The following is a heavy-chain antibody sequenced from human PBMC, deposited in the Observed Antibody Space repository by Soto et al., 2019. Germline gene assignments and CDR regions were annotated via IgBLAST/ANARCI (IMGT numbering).Heavy chain of an antibody. CDR1: GGSISSYY. J-gene: IGHJ4*02. D-gene: IGHD6-6*01. CDR2: VYYSGGT. V-gene: IGHV4-59*01. Sequence: SETLSLTCTVSGGSISSYYWSWIRQPPGKGLEWIGYVYYSGGTNYNPSLKGRVTILLDAPKNQFSLKLSSVIAADTAVYYCARGVLVEGTSSPDMFDYWGQGTQVTAPQ. CDR3: ARGVLVEGTSSPDMFDY.